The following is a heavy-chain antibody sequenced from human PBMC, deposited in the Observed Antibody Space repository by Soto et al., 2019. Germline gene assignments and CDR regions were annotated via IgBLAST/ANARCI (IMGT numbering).Heavy chain of an antibody. CDR3: ARGPYSRSGAWFDP. V-gene: IGHV4-31*03. J-gene: IGHJ5*02. Sequence: QVQLQESGPGLVKPSQTLSLTCTVSGGSISSGGYYWSWIRQHPGKGLEWIGHIYYSGSTYYNPSLKSRVTISVDTSKKQCSRKLSSVPAADTAMYYCARGPYSRSGAWFDPWGQGTLVTVSS. D-gene: IGHD6-6*01. CDR1: GGSISSGGYY. CDR2: IYYSGST.